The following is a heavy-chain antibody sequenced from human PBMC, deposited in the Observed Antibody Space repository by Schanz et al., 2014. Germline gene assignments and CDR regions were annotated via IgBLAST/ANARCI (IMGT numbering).Heavy chain of an antibody. J-gene: IGHJ6*02. CDR3: VKDLQRELLRDDHYYGMDV. D-gene: IGHD1-26*01. CDR2: ISGNGGEK. V-gene: IGHV3-30*18. CDR1: GFTFRSYN. Sequence: VQLVQSGGGLIRPGGSLRLSCVGSGFTFRSYNMNWVRQSPGKGLRCVAVISGNGGEKYYADSVKGRFTTSRDNSKNTMYLQMNSLRAEDTAVYYCVKDLQRELLRDDHYYGMDVWGQGTTVTVSS.